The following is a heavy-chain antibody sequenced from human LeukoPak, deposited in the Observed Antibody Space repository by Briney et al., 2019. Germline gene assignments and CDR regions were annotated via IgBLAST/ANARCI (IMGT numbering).Heavy chain of an antibody. CDR3: TRSLAQLGAWYFDL. Sequence: SETLSLTYTVSGGSISGYYWSWIRQPPGKGLEWIGYMYYTGSANYNPSLRSRVTISVDTSKNQFSLKLSSVTAADTAVYYCTRSLAQLGAWYFDLWGRGTLVTVSS. CDR1: GGSISGYY. J-gene: IGHJ2*01. D-gene: IGHD7-27*01. CDR2: MYYTGSA. V-gene: IGHV4-59*01.